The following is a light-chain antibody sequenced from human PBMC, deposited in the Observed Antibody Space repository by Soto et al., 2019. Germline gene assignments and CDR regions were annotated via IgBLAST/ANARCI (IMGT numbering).Light chain of an antibody. CDR3: QHYGRSPS. CDR1: QIIGSAY. V-gene: IGKV3-20*01. J-gene: IGKJ1*01. CDR2: GAS. Sequence: ETTLTQSPDTLSLSPGEGATLSCRASQIIGSAYLAWYQQKPGQAPRLLIFGASTRATGTPHRFSGSGSGTDFTLTISALESEDVAVYYCQHYGRSPSFGQGTKLEIK.